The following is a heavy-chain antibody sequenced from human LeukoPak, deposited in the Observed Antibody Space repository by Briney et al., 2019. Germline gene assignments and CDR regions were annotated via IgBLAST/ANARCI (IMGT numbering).Heavy chain of an antibody. J-gene: IGHJ5*02. CDR3: ARRPRTKISTRYCSGGSCYSGWFDP. Sequence: PSETLSLTCTVSGGSISSYYWSWIRQPPGKGLEWIGEINHSGSTNYNPSLKSRVTISVDTSKNQFSLKLSSVTAADTAVYYCARRPRTKISTRYCSGGSCYSGWFDPWGQGTLVTVSS. V-gene: IGHV4-34*01. CDR2: INHSGST. CDR1: GGSISSYY. D-gene: IGHD2-15*01.